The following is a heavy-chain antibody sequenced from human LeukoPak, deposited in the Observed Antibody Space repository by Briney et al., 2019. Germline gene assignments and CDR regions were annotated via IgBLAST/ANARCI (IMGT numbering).Heavy chain of an antibody. V-gene: IGHV3-7*02. D-gene: IGHD3-22*01. CDR2: IRQDGSAK. Sequence: PGGSLRLSCAASGFTFSSFWMTWVRQAPGKGLEWVANIRQDGSAKYYVDSVKGRFTISRDNAKNSLYLQMNNLRAADTAVYYCARNRIAYYDKGGFDPWGQGTLVTVSS. CDR1: GFTFSSFW. CDR3: ARNRIAYYDKGGFDP. J-gene: IGHJ5*02.